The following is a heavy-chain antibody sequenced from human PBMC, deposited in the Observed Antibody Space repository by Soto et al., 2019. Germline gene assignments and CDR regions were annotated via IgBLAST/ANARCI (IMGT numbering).Heavy chain of an antibody. CDR2: ISYDGSNK. Sequence: GGSLRLSCAASGFTFSSYGMHWLRQAPGKGLEWVAVISYDGSNKYYADSVKGRFTISRDNSKNTLYLQMNSLRAEDTAVYYGANIAAAADDYWGQGTLVPVSS. CDR1: GFTFSSYG. V-gene: IGHV3-30*18. CDR3: ANIAAAADDY. J-gene: IGHJ4*02. D-gene: IGHD6-13*01.